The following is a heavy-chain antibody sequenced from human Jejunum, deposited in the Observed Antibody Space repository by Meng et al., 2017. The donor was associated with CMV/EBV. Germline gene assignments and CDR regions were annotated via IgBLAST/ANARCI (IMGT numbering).Heavy chain of an antibody. CDR1: GLTVSSNY. J-gene: IGHJ4*02. V-gene: IGHV3-66*01. CDR2: LYSSGIT. D-gene: IGHD1-26*01. Sequence: EGQLVESGGDVVQPGDSRRLSCAASGLTVSSNYMSWLRQAPGKGLEWVSILYSSGITYYADSVKGRFTISRDNSKNTLYFQMNTLRAEDTAVYYCARWSGTYYDYWGQGTLVTVSS. CDR3: ARWSGTYYDY.